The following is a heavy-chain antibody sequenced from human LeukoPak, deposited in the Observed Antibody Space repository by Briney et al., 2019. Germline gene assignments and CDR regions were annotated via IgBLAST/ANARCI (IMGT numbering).Heavy chain of an antibody. D-gene: IGHD3-3*01. CDR1: GFTFSSYG. Sequence: PGGSLRLSCAASGFTFSSYGMNWVRQSPGKGLEWVSSISSSSSYIYYADSVKGRFTISRDNAKNSLYLQMNSLRAEDTAVYYCARDGPNYYDFWSGYPEGGYFDYWGQGTLVTVSS. CDR3: ARDGPNYYDFWSGYPEGGYFDY. J-gene: IGHJ4*02. V-gene: IGHV3-21*01. CDR2: ISSSSSYI.